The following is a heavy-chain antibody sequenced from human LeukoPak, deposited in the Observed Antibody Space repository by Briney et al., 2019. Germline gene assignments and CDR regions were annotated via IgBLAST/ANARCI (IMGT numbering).Heavy chain of an antibody. V-gene: IGHV7-4-1*02. D-gene: IGHD2/OR15-2a*01. CDR3: ARVYLRRIYYYMDV. Sequence: ASVKVSCKASGYTFSTYGMSWVRQAPGQGLEWMGWINTNTGKSTYAQGFTGRFVFSLDTFVSTAYLQISSLKAEDTAVYYCARVYLRRIYYYMDVWGKGTTVTVSS. CDR2: INTNTGKS. J-gene: IGHJ6*03. CDR1: GYTFSTYG.